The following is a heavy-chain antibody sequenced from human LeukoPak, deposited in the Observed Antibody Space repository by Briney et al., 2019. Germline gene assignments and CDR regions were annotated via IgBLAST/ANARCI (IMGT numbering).Heavy chain of an antibody. CDR3: ARESRGTGGTTAFDC. Sequence: GGSLRLSCVASGVTLSNYAMSWARQAPGKGLEWVSGISSGSGGNTYYADSVKGRFTISRDNSKNTVYLQMNSLRVEDTAVYYCARESRGTGGTTAFDCWGQGTLVTVSS. CDR1: GVTLSNYA. D-gene: IGHD1-1*01. J-gene: IGHJ4*02. CDR2: ISSGSGGNT. V-gene: IGHV3-23*01.